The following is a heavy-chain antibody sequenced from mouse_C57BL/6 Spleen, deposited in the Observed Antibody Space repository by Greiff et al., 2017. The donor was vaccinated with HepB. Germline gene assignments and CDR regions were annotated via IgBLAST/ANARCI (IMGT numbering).Heavy chain of an antibody. Sequence: EVKLVESGPGLVKPSQSLSLTCSVTGYSITSGYYWNWIRQFPGNKLEWMGYISYDGSNNYNPSLKNRISITRDTSKNQFFLKLNSVTTEDTATYYCARVTTVVGYFDVWGTGTTVTVSS. CDR1: GYSITSGYY. J-gene: IGHJ1*03. V-gene: IGHV3-6*01. CDR3: ARVTTVVGYFDV. CDR2: ISYDGSN. D-gene: IGHD1-1*01.